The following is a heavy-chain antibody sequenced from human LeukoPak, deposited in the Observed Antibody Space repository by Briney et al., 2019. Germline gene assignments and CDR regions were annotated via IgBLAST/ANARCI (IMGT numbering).Heavy chain of an antibody. CDR1: GFNFSMYW. Sequence: GGSLRLSCAASGFNFSMYWMHWVRQAPGKGLVWVSRINNDGSSTNYADSVKGRFTISRDNAKNTLYLQINSLRVEDTAVYYCARAYCSGGSCPYWYFDLWGRGTLVTVSS. CDR2: INNDGSST. V-gene: IGHV3-74*01. J-gene: IGHJ2*01. CDR3: ARAYCSGGSCPYWYFDL. D-gene: IGHD2-15*01.